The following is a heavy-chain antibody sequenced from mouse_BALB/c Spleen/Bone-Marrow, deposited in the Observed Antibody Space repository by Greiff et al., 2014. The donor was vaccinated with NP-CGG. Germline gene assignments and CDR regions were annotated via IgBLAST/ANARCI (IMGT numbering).Heavy chain of an antibody. Sequence: DVKLQESGAELVKPGASVKLSCTASGFNIKDTYLHWVKQRPEQGLEWIGRIDPANGNTKYDPKFQGKATITADTSSNTAYLQLSSLTSEDTAVYYCASYRYAWYFDVWGAETTVPVSS. CDR1: GFNIKDTY. J-gene: IGHJ1*01. V-gene: IGHV14-3*02. CDR2: IDPANGNT. D-gene: IGHD2-14*01. CDR3: ASYRYAWYFDV.